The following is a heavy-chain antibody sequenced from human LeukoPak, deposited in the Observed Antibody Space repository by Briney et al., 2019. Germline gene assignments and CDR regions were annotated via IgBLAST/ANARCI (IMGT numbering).Heavy chain of an antibody. CDR3: ARKSSKTFFD. Sequence: ASVKVSCKASGYFFPDYYIHWLRQAPGQGLQWMGRINPNTGGTDYAQIFQGRVIMTRDTSISTVYMELSSLRPDDTAFFYCARKSSKTFFDWGQGTLVTVSS. V-gene: IGHV1-2*02. D-gene: IGHD3-3*01. CDR1: GYFFPDYY. J-gene: IGHJ4*02. CDR2: INPNTGGT.